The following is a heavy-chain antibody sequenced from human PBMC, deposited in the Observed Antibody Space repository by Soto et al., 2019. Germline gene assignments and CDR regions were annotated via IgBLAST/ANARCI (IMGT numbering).Heavy chain of an antibody. V-gene: IGHV3-21*01. CDR2: ISSSSSYI. CDR3: ARDTYFYGSGSYGP. J-gene: IGHJ5*02. D-gene: IGHD3-10*01. CDR1: GSTFSSYS. Sequence: EVQLVESGGGLVKPGGSLRLSCAASGSTFSSYSMKWVRQAPGKGLEWVSSISSSSSYIYYADSVKGRFTISRDNAKNSLYLQMNSLRAEDTAVYYCARDTYFYGSGSYGPWGQGTLVTVSS.